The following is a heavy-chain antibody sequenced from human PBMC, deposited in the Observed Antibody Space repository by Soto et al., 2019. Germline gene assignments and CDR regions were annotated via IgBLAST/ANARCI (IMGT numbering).Heavy chain of an antibody. J-gene: IGHJ4*02. CDR2: TILIFGTA. Sequence: SVKVSCKASGGTFSSYAISWVRQAPGQGLEWMGGTILIFGTANYAQNFQGRVSITADTSANTAYMELTSLTSEYTAVYYCARFLMGSTTLDYWGQGTPVTVSS. D-gene: IGHD1-1*01. V-gene: IGHV1-69*06. CDR3: ARFLMGSTTLDY. CDR1: GGTFSSYA.